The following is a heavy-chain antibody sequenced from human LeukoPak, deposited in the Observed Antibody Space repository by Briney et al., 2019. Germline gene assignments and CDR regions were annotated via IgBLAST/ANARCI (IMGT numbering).Heavy chain of an antibody. CDR2: ISGSGGST. Sequence: GGSLRLSCAASGFTFSSYAMSWVRQAPGKGLEWVSAISGSGGSTYYADSVKGRFTISRDNSKNTLYLQMNSLRAEDTAVYYCAKDLRVATSQGGDHYFDYWGQGTLVTVSS. J-gene: IGHJ4*02. CDR1: GFTFSSYA. CDR3: AKDLRVATSQGGDHYFDY. V-gene: IGHV3-23*01. D-gene: IGHD5-24*01.